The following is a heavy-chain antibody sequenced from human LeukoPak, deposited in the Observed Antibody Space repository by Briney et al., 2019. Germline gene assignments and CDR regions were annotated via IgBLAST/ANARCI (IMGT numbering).Heavy chain of an antibody. CDR1: GGSISSHY. V-gene: IGHV4-4*07. Sequence: SETLSLTCTVSGGSISSHYWSWIRQPAGKGLEWIGHIYISGSTNYNPSLKSRVTMSVDTSKNQFSLKLSSVTAADTAAYYCARESERYSHIFDYWGQGTLVTVSS. J-gene: IGHJ4*02. CDR2: IYISGST. CDR3: ARESERYSHIFDY. D-gene: IGHD1-1*01.